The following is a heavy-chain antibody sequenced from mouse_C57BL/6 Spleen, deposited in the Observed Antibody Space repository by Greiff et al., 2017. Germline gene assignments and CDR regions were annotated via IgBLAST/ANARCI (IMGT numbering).Heavy chain of an antibody. Sequence: EAKVVESGGDLVKPGGSLKLSCAASGFTFSSYGMSWVRQTPDKRLEWVATISSGGSYTYYPDSVKGRFTISRDNAKNTLYLQMSSLKSEDTAMYYCAGITTVVATPFAYWGQGTLVTVSA. V-gene: IGHV5-6*01. D-gene: IGHD1-1*01. CDR1: GFTFSSYG. CDR2: ISSGGSYT. J-gene: IGHJ3*01. CDR3: AGITTVVATPFAY.